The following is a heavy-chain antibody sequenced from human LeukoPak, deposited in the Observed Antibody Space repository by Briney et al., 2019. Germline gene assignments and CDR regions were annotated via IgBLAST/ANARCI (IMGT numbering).Heavy chain of an antibody. D-gene: IGHD2-15*01. V-gene: IGHV3-23*01. CDR1: GLSFSSYG. CDR3: AKGVQQLLPFDY. CDR2: ISGSGGST. Sequence: GGSLRLSCAASGLSFSSYGMHWVRQAPGKGLEWVSAISGSGGSTYYADSVKGRFTISRDNSKNTLYLQMNSLRAEDTAVYYCAKGVQQLLPFDYWGQGTLVTVSS. J-gene: IGHJ4*02.